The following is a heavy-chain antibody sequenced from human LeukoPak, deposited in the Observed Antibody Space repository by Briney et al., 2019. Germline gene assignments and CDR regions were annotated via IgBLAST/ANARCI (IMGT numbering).Heavy chain of an antibody. V-gene: IGHV3-74*01. CDR1: GFTFSGYW. Sequence: GGSLRLSCAASGFTFSGYWMHWVRQVPGKGLVWVARINPGGSSITYADSVNGRFTISRDNAKNTLYLQMDSLRAEDTGVYYCARSNQADDYWGQGTLVTVSS. CDR2: INPGGSSI. D-gene: IGHD1-14*01. J-gene: IGHJ4*02. CDR3: ARSNQADDY.